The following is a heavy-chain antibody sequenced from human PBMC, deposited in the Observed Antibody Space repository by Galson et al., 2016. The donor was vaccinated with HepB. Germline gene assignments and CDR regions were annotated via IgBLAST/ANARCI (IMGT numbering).Heavy chain of an antibody. V-gene: IGHV5-51*01. J-gene: IGHJ3*02. CDR3: ASLRNWNDVDVGYEAVDI. CDR2: IYPGDSKT. CDR1: GYSFTYYW. D-gene: IGHD1-1*01. Sequence: QSGAEVKKPGESLKISCQASGYSFTYYWTGWVRQMPGKGLEWMGIIYPGDSKTRYSPSFQGQVTISADKSISTAFLQWSSLKASDTAMYYCASLRNWNDVDVGYEAVDIWGQGTMVTVSS.